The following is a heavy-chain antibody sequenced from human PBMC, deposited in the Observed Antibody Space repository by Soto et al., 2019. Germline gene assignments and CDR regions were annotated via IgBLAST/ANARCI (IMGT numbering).Heavy chain of an antibody. CDR3: ARAQSATYQWFDP. V-gene: IGHV3-7*01. CDR1: GFTFSSYW. Sequence: EVQLVESGGGLVQPGGSLRLSCAASGFTFSSYWMSWVRQAPGKGLEWVANIKQDGSEKYYVDSVKGRFTISRDNAKNSLYLQMNSLRAEDTAVYYCARAQSATYQWFDPWGQGTLVTVSS. CDR2: IKQDGSEK. J-gene: IGHJ5*02. D-gene: IGHD2-15*01.